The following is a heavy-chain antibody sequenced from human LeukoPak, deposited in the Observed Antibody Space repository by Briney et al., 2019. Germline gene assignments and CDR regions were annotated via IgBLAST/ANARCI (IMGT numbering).Heavy chain of an antibody. CDR1: GFTFSSYG. Sequence: PGGSLRLSCAASGFTFSSYGMHWVRQAPGKGLEWVAFIRYDGSNKYYADSVKGRFTISRDNSKNTLYLQMNSLRAEDTAVYYCAKVDRRVDSTNFWDYYYYMDVWGKGTTVTVSS. V-gene: IGHV3-30*02. J-gene: IGHJ6*03. CDR3: AKVDRRVDSTNFWDYYYYMDV. D-gene: IGHD2-2*03. CDR2: IRYDGSNK.